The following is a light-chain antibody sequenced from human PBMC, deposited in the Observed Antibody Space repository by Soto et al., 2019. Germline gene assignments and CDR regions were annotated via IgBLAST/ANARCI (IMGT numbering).Light chain of an antibody. J-gene: IGKJ5*01. CDR1: QSVDIN. Sequence: EIVLTQSPATLSVSPGERVTLSCRASQSVDINLAWYQQKPGQAPRLLIYGASTRESDMPGRFSGRGAGAEFTLTISSLQSEDFAVYYCQQYGSYPITFGQGTRVEIK. CDR2: GAS. CDR3: QQYGSYPIT. V-gene: IGKV3-15*01.